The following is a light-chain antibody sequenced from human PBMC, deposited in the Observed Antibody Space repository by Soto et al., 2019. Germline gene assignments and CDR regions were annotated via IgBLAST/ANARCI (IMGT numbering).Light chain of an antibody. J-gene: IGKJ4*01. CDR2: GTS. V-gene: IGKV3-15*01. Sequence: EIVMTQSPATLSVSPGERATLSCRASQGVGSYLAWYQQKPGQAPRLLISGTSTRATGIPARFSGSGSGTEFTLPISSLQSEDFAVYYCQQYNTWPLVTSGGGTKVEIK. CDR3: QQYNTWPLVT. CDR1: QGVGSY.